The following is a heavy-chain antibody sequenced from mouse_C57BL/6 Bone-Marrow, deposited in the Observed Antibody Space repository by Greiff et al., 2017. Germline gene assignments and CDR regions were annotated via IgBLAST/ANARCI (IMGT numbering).Heavy chain of an antibody. V-gene: IGHV1-64*01. J-gene: IGHJ3*01. CDR3: ARSGSSWFAY. CDR1: GYTFTSYW. CDR2: IHPNSGST. Sequence: VKLQQPGAELVKPGASVKLSCKASGYTFTSYWMHWVKQRPGQGLEWIGMIHPNSGSTNYNEKFKSKATLTVDQSSSTAYMQLSSLTSEDSAVYYCARSGSSWFAYWGQGTLVTVSA. D-gene: IGHD1-3*01.